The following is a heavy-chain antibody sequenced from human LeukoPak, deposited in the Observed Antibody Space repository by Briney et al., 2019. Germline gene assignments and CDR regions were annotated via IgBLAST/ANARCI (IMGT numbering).Heavy chain of an antibody. CDR1: GGSISSGSHY. CDR2: IYTSGST. J-gene: IGHJ4*02. Sequence: SQTLSLTCTVSGGSISSGSHYWSWIRQPAGKGLEWIGRIYTSGSTNYNPSLKSRVTISVDTSKNQFSLKLSSVTAADTAVYYCARETRPTNFDYWGQGTLVTVSS. CDR3: ARETRPTNFDY. V-gene: IGHV4-61*02.